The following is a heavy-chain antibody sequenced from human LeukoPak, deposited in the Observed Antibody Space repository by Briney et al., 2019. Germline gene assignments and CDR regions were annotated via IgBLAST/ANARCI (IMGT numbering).Heavy chain of an antibody. CDR3: AAEGYYDSSGYYNY. Sequence: GGSLGLSCTASGFTFSSYSLNWVRQAPGKGLEWVSSVSTGSNYIYYADSVKGRFTISRDNDKNSLYLQMNSLRAEDTAVYYCAAEGYYDSSGYYNYWGQGTLVTVSS. V-gene: IGHV3-21*01. J-gene: IGHJ4*02. CDR2: VSTGSNYI. CDR1: GFTFSSYS. D-gene: IGHD3-22*01.